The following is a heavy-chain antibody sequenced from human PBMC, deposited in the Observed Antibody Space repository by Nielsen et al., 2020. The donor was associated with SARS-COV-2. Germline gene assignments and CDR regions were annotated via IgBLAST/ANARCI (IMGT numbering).Heavy chain of an antibody. CDR3: ATSDIVVVPARDYFDY. Sequence: ASVKVSCKASGYTFTSYGISWVRQAPGQGLEWMGWISAYNGNTNYAQKLQGGVTMTEDTSTDTAYMELSSLRSEDTAVYYCATSDIVVVPARDYFDYWGQGTLVTVSS. J-gene: IGHJ4*02. CDR2: ISAYNGNT. V-gene: IGHV1-18*01. CDR1: GYTFTSYG. D-gene: IGHD2-2*01.